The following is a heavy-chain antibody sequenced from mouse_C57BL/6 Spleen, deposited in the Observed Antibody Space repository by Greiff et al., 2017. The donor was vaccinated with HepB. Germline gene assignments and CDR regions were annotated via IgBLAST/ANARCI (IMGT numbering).Heavy chain of an antibody. J-gene: IGHJ3*01. CDR3: AREDGYPFAY. Sequence: QVQLQQPGAELVMPGASVKLSCKASGYTFTSYWMHWVKQRPGQGLEWIGEIDPSDSYTNYNQKFKGKSTLTVDKSSSTAYMQLSSLTSEDSAVYYCAREDGYPFAYWGQGTLVTVSA. D-gene: IGHD2-3*01. V-gene: IGHV1-69*01. CDR1: GYTFTSYW. CDR2: IDPSDSYT.